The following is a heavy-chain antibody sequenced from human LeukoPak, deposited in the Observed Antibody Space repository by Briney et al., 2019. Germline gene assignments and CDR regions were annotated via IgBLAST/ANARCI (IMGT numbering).Heavy chain of an antibody. V-gene: IGHV4-59*01. CDR2: INYSGST. CDR1: GASISSYY. J-gene: IGHJ4*02. CDR3: AREHSSGWCDY. Sequence: PSETLSLTCTVSGASISSYYWSWIRQPPGKGLEWIGYINYSGSTNYNPSLKSRVTTSVDTSKNQFSLNLNSVTAADTAVYYCAREHSSGWCDYWGQGTLVTVSS. D-gene: IGHD6-19*01.